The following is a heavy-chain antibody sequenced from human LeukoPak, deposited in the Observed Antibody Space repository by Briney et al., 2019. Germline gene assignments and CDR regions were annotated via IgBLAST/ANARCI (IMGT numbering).Heavy chain of an antibody. CDR1: GFTYSSFS. J-gene: IGHJ4*02. V-gene: IGHV3-21*01. D-gene: IGHD6-13*01. CDR2: ISSSSSHI. CDR3: ARGWTAAGTIY. Sequence: KSGGSLRLSCAASGFTYSSFSMNWVRQAPGKGLEWVSSISSSSSHIYYADSVKGRFTISRDNAKNTLYLQMNSLRAEDTAVYYCARGWTAAGTIYWGQGTLVTVSS.